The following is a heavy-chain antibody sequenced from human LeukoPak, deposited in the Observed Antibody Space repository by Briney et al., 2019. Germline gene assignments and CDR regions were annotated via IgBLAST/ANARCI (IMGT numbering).Heavy chain of an antibody. Sequence: PGGSLRLSCAASGFPFSSHGMSWVRQAPGKGLEWVSGIIGGGGSTYYADSVKGRFTISGDNSRNTLFLQMNSLRVEDTAVYYCAHGAMYQLDYWGQGTLVTVSS. J-gene: IGHJ4*02. CDR1: GFPFSSHG. V-gene: IGHV3-23*01. D-gene: IGHD2-2*01. CDR3: AHGAMYQLDY. CDR2: IIGGGGST.